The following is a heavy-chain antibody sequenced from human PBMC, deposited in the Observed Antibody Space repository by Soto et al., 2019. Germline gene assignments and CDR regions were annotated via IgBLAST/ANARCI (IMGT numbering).Heavy chain of an antibody. V-gene: IGHV1-46*01. CDR1: GYIFTSYY. J-gene: IGHJ4*02. Sequence: QVQVVQSGAEVRKPGASVKVSCKASGYIFTSYYIHWVRQAPGQGLEWMGIIIPSGGSTTYAQKFQGRVTMTTDTSTSTAYMELRSLRSDDTAVYYCARDWGSGSYSGGYGFDYWGQGTLVTVSS. D-gene: IGHD3-10*01. CDR3: ARDWGSGSYSGGYGFDY. CDR2: IIPSGGST.